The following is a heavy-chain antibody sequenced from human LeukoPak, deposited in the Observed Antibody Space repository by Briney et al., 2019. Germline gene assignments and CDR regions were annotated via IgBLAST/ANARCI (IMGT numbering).Heavy chain of an antibody. Sequence: ASVKVSCKASGYTFTGYYIHWVRQAPGQGLEWMGWINPNSGGTNSAQKFQGRVTMTRDTSISTAYMDLSRLRSDDTAVYYCARDHPYSSGWYGRVEALDLWGQGTTVTVSS. CDR2: INPNSGGT. D-gene: IGHD6-19*01. J-gene: IGHJ3*01. V-gene: IGHV1-2*02. CDR1: GYTFTGYY. CDR3: ARDHPYSSGWYGRVEALDL.